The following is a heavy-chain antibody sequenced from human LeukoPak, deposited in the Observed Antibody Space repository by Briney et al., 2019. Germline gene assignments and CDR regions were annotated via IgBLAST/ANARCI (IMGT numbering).Heavy chain of an antibody. CDR2: IYYSGST. J-gene: IGHJ4*02. D-gene: IGHD4-11*01. CDR1: GGSISSGGYY. CDR3: AREIKKETTVDY. V-gene: IGHV4-31*03. Sequence: IPSETLSLTCTVSGGSISSGGYYWSWIRQHPGKGLEWIGYIYYSGSTYYNPSLKSRVTISVDTSKNQFSLKLSSVTAAVTAVYYCAREIKKETTVDYWGQGTLVTVSS.